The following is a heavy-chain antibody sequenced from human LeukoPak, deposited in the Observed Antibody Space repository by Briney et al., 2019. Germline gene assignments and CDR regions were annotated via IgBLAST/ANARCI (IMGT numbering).Heavy chain of an antibody. J-gene: IGHJ3*02. D-gene: IGHD2-8*02. CDR3: ARSLLWPTGTSDI. CDR1: GGSVSSGDYY. Sequence: SQTLSLTCTVSGGSVSSGDYYWIWIRQPPGKGLEWIGEINHSGSTTYNPSLKSRVTFSVDTSKNQLSLKVYSLTAADTAVYFCARSLLWPTGTSDIWGQGTMVAVSS. CDR2: INHSGST. V-gene: IGHV4-61*08.